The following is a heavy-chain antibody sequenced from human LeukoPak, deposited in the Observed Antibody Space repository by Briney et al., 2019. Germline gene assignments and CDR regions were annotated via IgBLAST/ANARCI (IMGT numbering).Heavy chain of an antibody. Sequence: PGGSLRLSCAASGFTFSSYAMYWVRQVPGKGLEYVSVISNNGGRAYYGNSVKGRFTISRDNSKNTLYLQMGSLRAEDMGMYYSARDSRAAVGDLYNGLDVWGQGTTVTVSS. J-gene: IGHJ6*02. CDR1: GFTFSSYA. V-gene: IGHV3-64*01. D-gene: IGHD6-13*01. CDR2: ISNNGGRA. CDR3: ARDSRAAVGDLYNGLDV.